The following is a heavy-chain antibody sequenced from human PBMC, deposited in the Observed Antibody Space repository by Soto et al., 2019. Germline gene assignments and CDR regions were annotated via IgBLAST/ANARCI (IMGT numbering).Heavy chain of an antibody. V-gene: IGHV3-30*01. D-gene: IGHD6-13*01. CDR3: ARGDSNSWSDY. CDR2: ISYDGTNK. J-gene: IGHJ4*02. Sequence: GGSLRLSCAASGFTFRTYSMDWVRQAPGKGLEWVAVISYDGTNKYYADSVKGRFTISRDNSKNTLSLQMNSLRAEDTAVYYCARGDSNSWSDYWGQGTLVTVSS. CDR1: GFTFRTYS.